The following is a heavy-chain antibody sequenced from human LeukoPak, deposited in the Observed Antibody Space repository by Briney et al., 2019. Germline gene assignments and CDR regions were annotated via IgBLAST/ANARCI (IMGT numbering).Heavy chain of an antibody. D-gene: IGHD4-17*01. V-gene: IGHV3-23*01. J-gene: IGHJ4*02. CDR3: AKDLAGDYHFWY. CDR1: GFPFSSYA. CDR2: NNGSGGST. Sequence: GGSLRLSCAASGFPFSSYAMSWAPQAPGRGVECVSANNGSGGSTYYADSVKRRFHIPRQHSKNTLSPQVNSQRLENTAVYYCAKDLAGDYHFWYWGQGTLVTVSS.